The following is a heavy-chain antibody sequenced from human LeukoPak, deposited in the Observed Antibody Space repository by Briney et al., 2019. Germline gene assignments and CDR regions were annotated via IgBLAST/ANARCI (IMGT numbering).Heavy chain of an antibody. J-gene: IGHJ3*02. CDR2: ISWNSGSI. V-gene: IGHV3-9*01. CDR1: GFTFDDYA. D-gene: IGHD2-21*01. CDR3: AKDLTDGLSAFDI. Sequence: PGRSLRLSCAASGFTFDDYAMHWVRQAPGKGLEWVSGISWNSGSIGYAGSVKGRFTISRDNAKNSLYLQMNSLRAEDTALYYCAKDLTDGLSAFDIWGQGTMVTVSS.